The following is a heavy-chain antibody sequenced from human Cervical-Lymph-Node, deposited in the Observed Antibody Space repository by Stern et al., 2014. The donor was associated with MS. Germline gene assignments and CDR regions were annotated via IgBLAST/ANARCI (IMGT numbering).Heavy chain of an antibody. D-gene: IGHD1-26*01. CDR3: ARDGVGATTIDY. J-gene: IGHJ4*02. CDR1: GFTFSSYG. Sequence: VQLVQSGGGVVQPGRSLRLSCAASGFTFSSYGMHWVRQAPGKGLEWVAVIWYDGSNKYYADSVKGRFTISRDNSKNTLYLQMNSLRAEDTAVYYCARDGVGATTIDYWCQGTLVTVSS. CDR2: IWYDGSNK. V-gene: IGHV3-33*01.